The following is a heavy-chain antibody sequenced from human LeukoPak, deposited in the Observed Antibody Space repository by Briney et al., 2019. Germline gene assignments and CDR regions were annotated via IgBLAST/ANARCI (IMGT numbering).Heavy chain of an antibody. D-gene: IGHD6-13*01. CDR2: IDHSGRT. V-gene: IGHV4-34*01. CDR3: ARKSILSAGRKPYDY. J-gene: IGHJ4*02. Sequence: PSETLSLTCAVFGGSFSGYYWSWIRQSPGRGLEWIGEIDHSGRTNSNASLKSRVIMAIDLSKNQFSLRLTSVTAADTAVYYCARKSILSAGRKPYDYWDQGAQVTVSP. CDR1: GGSFSGYY.